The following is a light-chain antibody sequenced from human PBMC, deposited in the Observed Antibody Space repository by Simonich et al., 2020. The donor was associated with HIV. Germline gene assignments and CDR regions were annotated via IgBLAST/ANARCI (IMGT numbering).Light chain of an antibody. V-gene: IGKV4-1*01. Sequence: DIVMTQSPDSLAVSLGERATINCKYSQRVLYSSNNKNYLAWYQQKPGQPPKLLIYWASTRESGVPDRFSASGSGTDFTLTISSLQAEDVAIYYCQQYYSTPPTFGQGTKVEIK. CDR1: QRVLYSSNNKNY. J-gene: IGKJ1*01. CDR2: WAS. CDR3: QQYYSTPPT.